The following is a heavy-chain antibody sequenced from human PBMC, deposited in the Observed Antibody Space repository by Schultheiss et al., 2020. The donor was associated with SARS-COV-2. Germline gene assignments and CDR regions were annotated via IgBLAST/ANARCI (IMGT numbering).Heavy chain of an antibody. CDR3: RQDFTVVTIIDAFDI. D-gene: IGHD4-23*01. CDR1: GFTFSSYD. J-gene: IGHJ3*02. CDR2: ISGSGGST. Sequence: GGSLRLSCAASGFTFSSYDMHWVRQAPGKGLEWVSAISGSGGSTYYADSVKGRFTISRDNSKNTLYLQMNSLRAEDTAVYYCRQDFTVVTIIDAFDIWGQGTMVTVSS. V-gene: IGHV3-23*01.